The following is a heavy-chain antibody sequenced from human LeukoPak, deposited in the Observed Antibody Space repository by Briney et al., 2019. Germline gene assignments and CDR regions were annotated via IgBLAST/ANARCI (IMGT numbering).Heavy chain of an antibody. CDR2: MNPNSGNT. J-gene: IGHJ6*04. Sequence: ASVKVSCKASGYPFSTYDINWVRQATGQGLEWMGWMNPNSGNTGYAQKFQGRVTITADESTSTAYMELSSLRSEDTAVYYCARDRVVVAATLYYYYGMDVWGKGTTVTVSS. D-gene: IGHD2-15*01. CDR3: ARDRVVVAATLYYYYGMDV. V-gene: IGHV1-8*01. CDR1: GYPFSTYD.